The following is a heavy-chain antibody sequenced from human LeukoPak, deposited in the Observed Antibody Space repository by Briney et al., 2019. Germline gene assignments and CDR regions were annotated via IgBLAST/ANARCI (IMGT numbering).Heavy chain of an antibody. J-gene: IGHJ4*02. CDR2: IYYSGST. CDR3: ARDRGYSYGFDFDY. CDR1: GGSISSYY. V-gene: IGHV4-59*01. Sequence: SETLSLTXTVSGGSISSYYWSWIRQPPGKGLEWIGYIYYSGSTNYNPSLKSRVTISVDTSKNQFSLKLSSVTAADTAVYYCARDRGYSYGFDFDYWGQGTLVTVSS. D-gene: IGHD5-18*01.